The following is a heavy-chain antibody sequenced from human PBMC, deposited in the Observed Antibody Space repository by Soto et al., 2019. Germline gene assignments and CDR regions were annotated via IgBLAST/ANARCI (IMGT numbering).Heavy chain of an antibody. J-gene: IGHJ4*02. V-gene: IGHV3-23*01. D-gene: IGHD2-15*01. CDR2: ISGSGGST. CDR3: ATEGYCSGCSCSNFDY. Sequence: EVQRLESGGGLVQPGGSLRLSCAASGFTFSSYAMSWVRQAPGKGLEWVSAISGSGGSTYYADSVKGRFTISRDNSKNTLYLQMNSLRAEDTAVYYCATEGYCSGCSCSNFDYWGQGTLVTVSS. CDR1: GFTFSSYA.